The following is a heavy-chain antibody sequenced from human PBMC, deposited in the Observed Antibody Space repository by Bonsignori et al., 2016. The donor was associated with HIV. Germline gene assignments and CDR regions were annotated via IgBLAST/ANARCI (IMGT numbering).Heavy chain of an antibody. Sequence: SETLSLTCTVSGGSINTNYWSWIRQPPGKGLEWIGYIYYSGSTNYNPSLKSRVTISVDTPKNQFSLRLTSVTPADTAEYFCARQTTLRLPFDIWGQGAMVTVSS. J-gene: IGHJ3*02. CDR3: ARQTTLRLPFDI. D-gene: IGHD1-1*01. V-gene: IGHV4-59*01. CDR2: IYYSGST. CDR1: GGSINTNY.